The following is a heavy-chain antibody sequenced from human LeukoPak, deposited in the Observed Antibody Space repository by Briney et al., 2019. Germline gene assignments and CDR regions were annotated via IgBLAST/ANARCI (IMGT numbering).Heavy chain of an antibody. CDR2: ISNDGSHK. J-gene: IGHJ4*02. Sequence: GGYLRLSWAASGFIFRNYGLDWVRQAPGKGMEWVALISNDGSHKYYAVAVKGRFTISRDNSKNTLYLQMNSLRAEDTALYCCAKEAYPARDYWDQGTLVTVSS. CDR3: AKEAYPARDY. V-gene: IGHV3-30*18. CDR1: GFIFRNYG.